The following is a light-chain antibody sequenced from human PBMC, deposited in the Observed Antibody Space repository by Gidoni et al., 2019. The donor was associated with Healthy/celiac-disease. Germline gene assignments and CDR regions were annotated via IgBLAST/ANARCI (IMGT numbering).Light chain of an antibody. CDR1: QSISSW. Sequence: DIQMPQSPSTLSASVGDRVTITCRASQSISSWLAWYQQKPGKAPKLLIYKASSLESGVPSSFSGSGSGTEFTLTISSLQPDDFATYYCQQYNSYLITFGQGTRLEIK. CDR3: QQYNSYLIT. V-gene: IGKV1-5*03. J-gene: IGKJ5*01. CDR2: KAS.